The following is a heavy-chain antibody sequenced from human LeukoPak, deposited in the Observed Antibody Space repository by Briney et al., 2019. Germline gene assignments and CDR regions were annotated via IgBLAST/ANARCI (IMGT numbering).Heavy chain of an antibody. V-gene: IGHV4-34*01. CDR2: INHSGST. D-gene: IGHD2-8*01. Sequence: PSETLSLTCAVYGGSFRGYYWSWVREPPGDGLEWIGEINHSGSTNYNPSLKSRVTISVDTSKNQFSLKLSSVTAADTAVYYCARAGQMVYAIPGITYYYYMDVWGKGTTVTVSS. CDR3: ARAGQMVYAIPGITYYYYMDV. CDR1: GGSFRGYY. J-gene: IGHJ6*03.